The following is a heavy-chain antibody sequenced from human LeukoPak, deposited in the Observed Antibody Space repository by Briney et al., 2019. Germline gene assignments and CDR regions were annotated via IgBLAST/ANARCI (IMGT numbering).Heavy chain of an antibody. D-gene: IGHD6-13*01. CDR3: ARSDWGTSSRFRFDP. J-gene: IGHJ5*02. CDR2: INHSGRT. Sequence: PSETLSLTCAVYGGSFSGYYWSWIRQPPGKGLEWIGEINHSGRTNYNPSLKSRVTISVDTSKNQFSLKLSSVTAADTAVYYCARSDWGTSSRFRFDPWGQGTLVTVSS. CDR1: GGSFSGYY. V-gene: IGHV4-34*01.